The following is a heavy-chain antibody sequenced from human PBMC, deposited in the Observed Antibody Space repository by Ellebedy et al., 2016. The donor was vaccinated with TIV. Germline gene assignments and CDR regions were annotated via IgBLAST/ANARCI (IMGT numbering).Heavy chain of an antibody. CDR1: GFTFDDYT. CDR3: SRGWSTPDS. Sequence: PGGSLRLSCAASGFTFDDYTMHRVRQAPGKGLEWVSLISWDGGKTYYGDSVKGRFTISRDNAQDTLFLQMNSLRAEDTAVYFCSRGWSTPDSWGQGTLVIVSS. J-gene: IGHJ4*02. CDR2: ISWDGGKT. D-gene: IGHD2-15*01. V-gene: IGHV3-43*01.